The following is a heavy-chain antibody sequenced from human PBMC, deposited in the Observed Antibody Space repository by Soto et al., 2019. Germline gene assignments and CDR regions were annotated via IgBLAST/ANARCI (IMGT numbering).Heavy chain of an antibody. CDR1: GYTFTSYG. V-gene: IGHV1-46*01. Sequence: GASVKVSWKASGYTFTSYGISWVRQAPGQGLVWMGIINPSGGSTSYAQKFQGRVTMTRDTSTSTVYMELSSLRSEDTAVYYCASPGGSGYSYGQRYYGMDVWGQGTTVTVSS. D-gene: IGHD5-18*01. J-gene: IGHJ6*02. CDR3: ASPGGSGYSYGQRYYGMDV. CDR2: INPSGGST.